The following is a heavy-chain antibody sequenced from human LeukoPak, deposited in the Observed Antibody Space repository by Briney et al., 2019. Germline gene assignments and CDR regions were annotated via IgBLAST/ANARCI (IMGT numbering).Heavy chain of an antibody. CDR1: GASFTSYY. CDR2: IYTSGST. V-gene: IGHV4-4*09. D-gene: IGHD6-25*01. J-gene: IGHJ4*02. Sequence: SETLSLTCSVSGASFTSYYWSWIRQPPGEGLEWIGFIYTSGSTNYNPALKSRVTISVDTSKNQFSLRLSSVTAADTALYYCARQRLGSQFDCWGRGMLVTVSS. CDR3: ARQRLGSQFDC.